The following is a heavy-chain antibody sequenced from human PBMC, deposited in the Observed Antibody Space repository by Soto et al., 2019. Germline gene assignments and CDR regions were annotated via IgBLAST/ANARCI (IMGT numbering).Heavy chain of an antibody. CDR1: GFTFSSYA. CDR2: IYSGGST. V-gene: IGHV3-66*01. CDR3: AREIDYGIVDY. Sequence: GGSLRLSCAASGFTFSSYAMSWVRQAPGKGLEWVSVIYSGGSTYYADSVKGRFTISRDNSKNTLYLQMNSLRAEDTAVYYCAREIDYGIVDYWGQGTLVTVSS. J-gene: IGHJ4*02. D-gene: IGHD4-17*01.